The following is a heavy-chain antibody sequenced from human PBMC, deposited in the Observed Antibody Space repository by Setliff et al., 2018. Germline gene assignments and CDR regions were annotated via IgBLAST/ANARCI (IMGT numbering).Heavy chain of an antibody. Sequence: SGPTLVNPPQTLTLTCTFSGFSLSTSGMCVSWIRQPPGKALEWLARIDWDDDKSYSTSLKSRLTISKDTSKSQVVLTMTNMDPVDTATYYCARIRGYAHFDYWGQGTLVTVSS. CDR2: IDWDDDK. D-gene: IGHD6-25*01. J-gene: IGHJ4*02. CDR3: ARIRGYAHFDY. CDR1: GFSLSTSGMC. V-gene: IGHV2-70*11.